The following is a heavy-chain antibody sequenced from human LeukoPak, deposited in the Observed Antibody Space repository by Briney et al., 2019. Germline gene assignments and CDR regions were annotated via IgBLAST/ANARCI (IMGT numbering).Heavy chain of an antibody. J-gene: IGHJ4*02. CDR3: AHIPIFGVTYYSFDY. Sequence: ESGPTLVKPTQTLTLTCTFSGFSLSTSGVGVGWIRQPPGKALEWLALIYWDDDKRYSPSLKSRLTITKDTSKNQVVLTMTNMDPVDTATYYRAHIPIFGVTYYSFDYWGQGTLVTVSS. CDR2: IYWDDDK. CDR1: GFSLSTSGVG. D-gene: IGHD3-3*01. V-gene: IGHV2-5*02.